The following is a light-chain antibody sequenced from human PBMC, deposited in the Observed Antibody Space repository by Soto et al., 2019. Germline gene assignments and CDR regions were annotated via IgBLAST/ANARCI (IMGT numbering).Light chain of an antibody. CDR1: RNDVGSYNL. CDR2: EGR. J-gene: IGLJ1*01. CDR3: WSFARSNTYV. V-gene: IGLV2-23*01. Sequence: QSALTKPASVSGSPGQSITISCTGTRNDVGSYNLVSWYQQHPGKAPKVMIFEGRKRPPGVSNRCSGSKSGNTASLTISGIQAEDEADYYCWSFARSNTYVVGTGTKVTVL.